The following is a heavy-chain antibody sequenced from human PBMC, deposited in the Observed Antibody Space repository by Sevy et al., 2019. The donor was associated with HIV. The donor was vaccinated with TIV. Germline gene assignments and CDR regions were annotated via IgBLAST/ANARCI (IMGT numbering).Heavy chain of an antibody. J-gene: IGHJ5*01. D-gene: IGHD1-1*01. CDR3: ARDAARVIVPTAGFDS. CDR2: IWYDGRTE. CDR1: GFTFRSFS. Sequence: GGSLRLSCVASGFTFRSFSMHWVRQAPGKGLEWVAAIWYDGRTERYADSGQGRFTISRDNSKKTLYLQMNSLRDEETAIYYCARDAARVIVPTAGFDSWGQGTLVTVSS. V-gene: IGHV3-33*01.